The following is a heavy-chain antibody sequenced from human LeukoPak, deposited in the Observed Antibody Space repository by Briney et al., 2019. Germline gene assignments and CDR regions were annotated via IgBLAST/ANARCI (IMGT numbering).Heavy chain of an antibody. Sequence: GASVKVSCKASGGTFSSYAISWVRQAPGQGLEWMGGIIPIFGTANYAQKFQGRVTITGDESTSTAYMELSSLRSEDTAVYYCARSSSSSPVYYYYYMDVWGKGTTVTISS. CDR3: ARSSSSSPVYYYYYMDV. CDR2: IIPIFGTA. J-gene: IGHJ6*03. D-gene: IGHD6-13*01. CDR1: GGTFSSYA. V-gene: IGHV1-69*13.